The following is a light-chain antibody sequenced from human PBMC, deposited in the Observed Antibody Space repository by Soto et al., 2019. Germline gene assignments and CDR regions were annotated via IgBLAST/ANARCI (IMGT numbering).Light chain of an antibody. V-gene: IGLV2-14*01. CDR2: EVS. J-gene: IGLJ2*01. CDR1: SSDVGGYNY. Sequence: QSALTQPASVSGSPGQSITLSCSGTSSDVGGYNYVSWYQQHPGKAPKLMVYEVSNRPSGVSNCFSGSKSGNTASLTISGLQADDEADYYCSSYTTTSTLGVFGGGTKLTVL. CDR3: SSYTTTSTLGV.